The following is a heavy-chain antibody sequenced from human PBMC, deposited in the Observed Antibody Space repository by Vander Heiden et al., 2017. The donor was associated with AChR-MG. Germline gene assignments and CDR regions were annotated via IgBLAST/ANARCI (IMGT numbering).Heavy chain of an antibody. CDR1: GFPFSSYG. D-gene: IGHD3-22*01. CDR2: ISYDGSNK. V-gene: IGHV3-30*18. Sequence: QVQLVESGGGVVQPGRSLRLSCAASGFPFSSYGMHWVRQAPGKGLEWVAVISYDGSNKYYADSVKDRFTISRDNSKNTLYLQMNSLRAEDTAVYYCAKNYYDSSGYYPYYFDYWGQGTLVTVSS. J-gene: IGHJ4*02. CDR3: AKNYYDSSGYYPYYFDY.